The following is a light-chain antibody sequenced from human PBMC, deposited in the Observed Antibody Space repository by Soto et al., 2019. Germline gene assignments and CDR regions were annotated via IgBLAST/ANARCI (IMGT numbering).Light chain of an antibody. J-gene: IGLJ1*01. CDR2: DVT. Sequence: SALTQPRSVSGSPGQSVTVSCTGTSRDVAGYSYVSWFQQHPGKAPQLLIYDVTKRPSGVPDRFSGSKSGNTAALTISGLQAEDEAEYFCSSYAGSYTWIFGSGTKVTVL. CDR1: SRDVAGYSY. CDR3: SSYAGSYTWI. V-gene: IGLV2-11*01.